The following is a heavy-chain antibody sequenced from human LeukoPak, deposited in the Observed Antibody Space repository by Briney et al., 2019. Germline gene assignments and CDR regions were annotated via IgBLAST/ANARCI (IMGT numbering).Heavy chain of an antibody. CDR1: GFTFSGAW. Sequence: PGGSLRLSCAASGFTFSGAWLHWVRQAPGKGLGWVSRINNDGTTTKYADSVKGRFTISRDNAKNTLYLQMNSLRAEDTAVYYCARVSGPGMNEYFHLWGQGTLVTVSS. V-gene: IGHV3-74*01. J-gene: IGHJ1*01. CDR2: INNDGTTT. CDR3: ARVSGPGMNEYFHL. D-gene: IGHD3-10*01.